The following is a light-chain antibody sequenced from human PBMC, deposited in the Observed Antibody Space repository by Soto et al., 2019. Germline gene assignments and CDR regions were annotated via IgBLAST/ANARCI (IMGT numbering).Light chain of an antibody. J-gene: IGKJ5*01. CDR3: QQYGSSPIT. V-gene: IGKV3D-20*01. CDR1: QSVSSSY. CDR2: DAS. Sequence: EIVLTQSPATLSLSPGERATLSCGASQSVSSSYLAWYQQKPGLAPRLLIYDASSRATGIPDRFSGSWYGTDFTLTISRLEPEDFAVYYCQQYGSSPITLGQGTRMEIK.